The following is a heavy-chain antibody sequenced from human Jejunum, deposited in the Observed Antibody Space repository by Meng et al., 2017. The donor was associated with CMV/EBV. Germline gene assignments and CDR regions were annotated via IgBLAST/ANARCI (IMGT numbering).Heavy chain of an antibody. CDR3: ARGREVAVAGIPFDY. J-gene: IGHJ4*02. Sequence: SGCPFTSYYIHWVRQAPGQGLEWMGVIDPGGGGTNYAQKFQGRVIMTRDTSTSTVYMELSSLRSEDTAVYYCARGREVAVAGIPFDYWGQGTLVTVSS. CDR1: GCPFTSYY. CDR2: IDPGGGGT. D-gene: IGHD6-19*01. V-gene: IGHV1-46*01.